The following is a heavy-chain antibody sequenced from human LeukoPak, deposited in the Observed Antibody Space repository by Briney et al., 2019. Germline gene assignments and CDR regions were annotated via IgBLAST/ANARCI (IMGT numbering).Heavy chain of an antibody. CDR3: ARPASSGGENY. CDR1: GGSFSGYY. J-gene: IGHJ4*02. CDR2: INHSGST. Sequence: PSETLSLTCAVYGGSFSGYYWSWIRQPPGKGLEWIGEINHSGSTNYNPSLKSRVTISVDTSKNQFSLKLSSVTAADTAVYYCARPASSGGENYWGQGTLVTVSS. V-gene: IGHV4-34*01. D-gene: IGHD3-10*01.